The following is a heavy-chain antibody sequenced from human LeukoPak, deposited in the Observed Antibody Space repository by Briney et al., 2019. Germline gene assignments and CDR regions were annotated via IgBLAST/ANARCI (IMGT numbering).Heavy chain of an antibody. Sequence: VASVKVSCKASGYTFTSYYMHWVRQAPGQGLEWMGIINPRGGSTSYAQKFQGRVTMTRDMSTSTVYMELSSLRSEDTAVYYCARERPSYYDSSGYYVLDYWGQGTLVTVSS. V-gene: IGHV1-46*01. CDR1: GYTFTSYY. D-gene: IGHD3-22*01. J-gene: IGHJ4*02. CDR3: ARERPSYYDSSGYYVLDY. CDR2: INPRGGST.